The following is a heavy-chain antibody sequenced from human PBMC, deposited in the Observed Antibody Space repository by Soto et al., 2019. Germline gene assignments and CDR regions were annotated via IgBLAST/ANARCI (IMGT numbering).Heavy chain of an antibody. CDR3: AIDSLGYCSGGSCYYDI. CDR2: IYYSGST. CDR1: GGSIRSSSSY. J-gene: IGHJ3*02. V-gene: IGHV4-39*01. D-gene: IGHD2-15*01. Sequence: SETLSVTCTGCGGSIRSSSSYWGWIRQPPGKGLEWIGSIYYSGSTYYNPSLKSRVTISVDTSKNQFSLKLSSVTAADTAVYYCAIDSLGYCSGGSCYYDIWGQGTMVTVS.